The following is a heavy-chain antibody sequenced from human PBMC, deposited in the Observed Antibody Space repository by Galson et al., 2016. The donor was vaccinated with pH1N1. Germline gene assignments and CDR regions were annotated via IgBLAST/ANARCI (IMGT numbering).Heavy chain of an antibody. V-gene: IGHV4-31*03. J-gene: IGHJ3*02. CDR1: GGSISSGGYY. CDR2: IYYSGST. CDR3: ARNGNYYDSSGYYYSGVWAFGI. Sequence: TLSLTCTVSGGSISSGGYYWSWIRQHPGKGLEWIGYIYYSGSTYYNPSLKSRVTISVDTSKNQFSLKLSSVTAADTAVYYCARNGNYYDSSGYYYSGVWAFGIWGQGTMVTVSS. D-gene: IGHD3-22*01.